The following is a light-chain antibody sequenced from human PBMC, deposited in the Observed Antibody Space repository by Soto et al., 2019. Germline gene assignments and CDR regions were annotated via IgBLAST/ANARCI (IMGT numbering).Light chain of an antibody. J-gene: IGKJ4*01. V-gene: IGKV1-33*01. CDR2: DAS. CDR3: QQYDNLPT. CDR1: PDISNY. Sequence: DIQMTQSPSSLSASVGDRVPITCQASPDISNYLNWYQQKPGKAPKLLIYDASNLETGVPSRFSGSGSGTDFTFNISSLQTEDIATYYCQQYDNLPTCGGGTKVEIK.